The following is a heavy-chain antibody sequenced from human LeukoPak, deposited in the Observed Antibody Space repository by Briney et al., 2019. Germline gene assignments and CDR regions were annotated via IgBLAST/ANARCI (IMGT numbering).Heavy chain of an antibody. CDR2: IKSKTDGGAT. CDR1: GFTFTNAW. V-gene: IGHV3-15*01. Sequence: PGGSLRLSCAASGFTFTNAWMTWVRQVPGKGLEWVGRIKSKTDGGATDYAAPVKGRFTISRDDSKNTLYLQMNSLRTEDTAVYYCTTCPPPYGDYYFDYWGQGALVTVSA. J-gene: IGHJ4*02. D-gene: IGHD2-21*02. CDR3: TTCPPPYGDYYFDY.